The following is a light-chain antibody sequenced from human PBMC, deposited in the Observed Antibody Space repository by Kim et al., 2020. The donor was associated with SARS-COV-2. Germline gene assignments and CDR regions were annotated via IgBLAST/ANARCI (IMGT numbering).Light chain of an antibody. J-gene: IGKJ1*01. CDR1: QTVFSNF. Sequence: LSPGETATLSCKASQTVFSNFLAWYRQKPGQAPKLLIYAASSRATGIPDRFSGSGSGTDFTLTISRLEPEDFAVYFCQHYSTSWTFGQGTKVEIK. V-gene: IGKV3-20*01. CDR2: AAS. CDR3: QHYSTSWT.